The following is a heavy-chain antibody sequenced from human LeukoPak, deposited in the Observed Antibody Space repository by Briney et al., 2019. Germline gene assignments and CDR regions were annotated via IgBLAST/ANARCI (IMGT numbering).Heavy chain of an antibody. CDR2: ISAYNGNT. CDR3: ARDPSSGWYISWFDP. Sequence: ASVKVSCKVSGYTLIELSMHWVRQAPGKGLEWMGWISAYNGNTNYAQKLQGRVTMTTDTSTSTAYMELRSLRSDDTAVYYCARDPSSGWYISWFDPWGQGTLVTVSS. D-gene: IGHD6-19*01. CDR1: GYTLIELS. J-gene: IGHJ5*02. V-gene: IGHV1-18*01.